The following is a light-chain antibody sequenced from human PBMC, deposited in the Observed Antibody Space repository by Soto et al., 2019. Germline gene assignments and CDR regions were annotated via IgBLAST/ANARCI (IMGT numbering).Light chain of an antibody. CDR1: SSDVGGYNY. V-gene: IGLV2-14*01. CDR3: SSYTSSSTPV. J-gene: IGLJ1*01. CDR2: DVS. Sequence: QSVLTQPASVSGSPGQSITISCTGTSSDVGGYNYVSWYQQHPVKAPKLMIYDVSNRPSRVSTRFSGSKSGNTASLTISGLQAEAEADYYCSSYTSSSTPVFGTGPKVTVL.